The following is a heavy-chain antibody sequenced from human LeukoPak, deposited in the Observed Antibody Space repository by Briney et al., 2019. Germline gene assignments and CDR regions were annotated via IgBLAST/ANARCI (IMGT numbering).Heavy chain of an antibody. D-gene: IGHD2-2*01. CDR1: GFTFSSYW. CDR2: ISSDGSST. V-gene: IGHV3-74*01. CDR3: ARGGYCSSTSCYYFDY. J-gene: IGHJ4*02. Sequence: GGSLRLSCAASGFTFSSYWMHWVRQAPGKGLVWVSRISSDGSSTSYADSVKGRFTISRDNAKNTLYLQMNSLRAEDTAVYYCARGGYCSSTSCYYFDYWGQGTLVTVSS.